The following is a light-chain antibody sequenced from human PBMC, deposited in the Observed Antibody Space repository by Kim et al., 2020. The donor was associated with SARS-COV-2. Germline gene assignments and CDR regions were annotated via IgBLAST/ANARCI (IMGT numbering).Light chain of an antibody. CDR2: GAS. CDR3: QHRSNWPLT. V-gene: IGKV3-11*01. J-gene: IGKJ4*01. CDR1: QSVSSF. Sequence: LSPGERASLSCRASQSVSSFLAWYQQKPGQAPRLRIDGASNRATGIPARFSGSGSGTDFTLTISSLEPEYFALYYCQHRSNWPLTFGGGTKVGIK.